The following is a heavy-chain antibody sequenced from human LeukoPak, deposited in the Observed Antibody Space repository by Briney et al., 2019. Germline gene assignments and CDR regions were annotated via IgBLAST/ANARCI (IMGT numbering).Heavy chain of an antibody. D-gene: IGHD1-1*01. CDR2: VVPVTHMK. CDR3: ARAAGSAWEYFDS. CDR1: GYTFTSYD. V-gene: IGHV1-69*10. Sequence: SVKVSCKASGYTFTSYDINWVRQAPGQGLEWMGGVVPVTHMKNYAQKFQGRVTIIADESTSTAYMDLNNLRSEDTAVYYCARAAGSAWEYFDSWGQGTLVTVSS. J-gene: IGHJ4*02.